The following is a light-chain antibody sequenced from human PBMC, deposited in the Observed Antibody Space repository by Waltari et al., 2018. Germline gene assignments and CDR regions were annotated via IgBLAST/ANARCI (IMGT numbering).Light chain of an antibody. CDR2: DAF. CDR1: QRVGRA. Sequence: EIVLTQSPGTLALSPGERATLSCRASQRVGRALAWYQQKPGQAPRLLISDAFSRATGISDKFSGSGSGTDFTLTISRVEPEDFAVYFCQMYVRLPVTFGQGTKVEVK. J-gene: IGKJ1*01. CDR3: QMYVRLPVT. V-gene: IGKV3-20*01.